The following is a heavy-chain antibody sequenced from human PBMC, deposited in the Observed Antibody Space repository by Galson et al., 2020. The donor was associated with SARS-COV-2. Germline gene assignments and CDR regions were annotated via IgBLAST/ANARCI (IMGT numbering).Heavy chain of an antibody. CDR2: VNPKSGGA. CDR3: ATLTRDDSDYFDY. J-gene: IGHJ4*02. Sequence: ASVKVSCKASGYTFTDYYVDWVRQAPGQGLEWMGRVNPKSGGANYAQRFQGRVTMTRDTSITTAYMELRRLRSDDTAVYYCATLTRDDSDYFDYWGQGALVTVSS. D-gene: IGHD7-27*01. V-gene: IGHV1-2*06. CDR1: GYTFTDYY.